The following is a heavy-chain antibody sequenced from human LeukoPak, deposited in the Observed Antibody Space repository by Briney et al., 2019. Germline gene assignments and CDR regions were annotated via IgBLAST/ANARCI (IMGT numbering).Heavy chain of an antibody. CDR2: INPSGGST. V-gene: IGHV1-46*03. D-gene: IGHD5-24*01. CDR1: GYTFTSYY. J-gene: IGHJ4*02. CDR3: ARVGDRVGYRPNYLDS. Sequence: ASVKVSCKASGYTFTSYYMHWVRQAPGQGLEWMGIINPSGGSTSYAQKFQGRVTMTRYTSTRTVYMELSSLRSEDTTVYYCARVGDRVGYRPNYLDSWGQGTLVTVSS.